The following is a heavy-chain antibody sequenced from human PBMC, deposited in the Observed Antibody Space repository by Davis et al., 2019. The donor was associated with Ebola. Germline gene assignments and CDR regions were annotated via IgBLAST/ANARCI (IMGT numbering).Heavy chain of an antibody. D-gene: IGHD3-22*01. CDR1: GGSISSSSYY. CDR2: IYYSGST. CDR3: ARTLLSGWLFMFDAFDI. V-gene: IGHV4-39*07. Sequence: MPSETLSLTCTVPGGSISSSSYYWGWIRQPPGKGLEWIGSIYYSGSTYYNPSLKSRVTISVDTSKNQFSLKLSSVTAADTAVYYCARTLLSGWLFMFDAFDIWGQGTMVTVSS. J-gene: IGHJ3*02.